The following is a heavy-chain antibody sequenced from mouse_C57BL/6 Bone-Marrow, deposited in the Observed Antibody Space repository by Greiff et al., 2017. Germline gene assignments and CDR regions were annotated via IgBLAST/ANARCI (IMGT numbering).Heavy chain of an antibody. CDR3: AKDAGKYAMDY. Sequence: EVNLLESGGGLVQSGRSLRLSCATSGFTFSDFYMEWVRQAPGKGLEWIAASRNKANDYTTEYSSSVKGRFIVSRDTSQSILYRQIYAQRAEDTAVYYGAKDAGKYAMDYWGQGTSVTVSS. CDR1: GFTFSDFY. J-gene: IGHJ4*01. V-gene: IGHV7-1*01. CDR2: SRNKANDYTT.